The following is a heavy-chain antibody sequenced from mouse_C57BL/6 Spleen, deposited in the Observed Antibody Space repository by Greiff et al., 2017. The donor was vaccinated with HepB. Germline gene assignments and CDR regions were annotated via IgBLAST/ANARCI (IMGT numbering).Heavy chain of an antibody. CDR2: IYPGDGDT. J-gene: IGHJ3*01. D-gene: IGHD1-1*01. Sequence: QVQLQQSGPELVKPGASVKISCKASGYAFSSSWMNWVKQRPGKGLEWIGRIYPGDGDTNYNGKFKGKATLTADKSSSTAYMQLSSLTSEDSAVYFCARDGYYGSSYRFAYWGQGTLVTVSA. CDR3: ARDGYYGSSYRFAY. CDR1: GYAFSSSW. V-gene: IGHV1-82*01.